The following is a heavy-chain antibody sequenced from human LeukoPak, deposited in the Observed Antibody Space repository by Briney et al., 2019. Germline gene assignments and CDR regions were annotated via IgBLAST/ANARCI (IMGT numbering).Heavy chain of an antibody. J-gene: IGHJ3*02. CDR2: IKSKTDGGTT. D-gene: IGHD7-27*01. CDR3: TTVWGSDAFDI. Sequence: GGSLRLSCVASGFTFGNAWMSWVRQAPGKGLEWVGRIKSKTDGGTTDYAAPVKGRFTISRDDSKNTLYLQMNSLKTEDTAVYYCTTVWGSDAFDIWDQGTMVTVSS. CDR1: GFTFGNAW. V-gene: IGHV3-15*01.